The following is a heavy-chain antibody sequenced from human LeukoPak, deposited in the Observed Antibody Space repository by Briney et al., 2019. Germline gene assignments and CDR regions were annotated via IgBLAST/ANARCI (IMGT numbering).Heavy chain of an antibody. J-gene: IGHJ4*02. CDR2: ISAYNGNT. CDR1: GYTFTSYG. CDR3: ARGRGRHYYGSGSSDDY. Sequence: GASVKVSCKASGYTFTSYGISWVRQAPGQGLEWMGWISAYNGNTNYAQKLQGRVTMTTDTSTSTAYMELRSLRSDDTAVYYCARGRGRHYYGSGSSDDYWGQGTLVTVSS. D-gene: IGHD3-10*01. V-gene: IGHV1-18*01.